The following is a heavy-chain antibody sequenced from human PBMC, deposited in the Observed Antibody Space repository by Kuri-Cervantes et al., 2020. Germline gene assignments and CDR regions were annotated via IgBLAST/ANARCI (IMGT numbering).Heavy chain of an antibody. CDR1: GFNFSTYG. CDR3: ARDYDSYGNLDY. J-gene: IGHJ4*02. Sequence: GESLKISCAASGFNFSTYGMHWVRQAPGKGLDWVAVIWYDGSSKNYVDSVKGRFTISRDNSKDTLFLQMHGLRVEDTAIYYCARDYDSYGNLDYWGQGTRVTVSS. CDR2: IWYDGSSK. V-gene: IGHV3-33*01. D-gene: IGHD3-22*01.